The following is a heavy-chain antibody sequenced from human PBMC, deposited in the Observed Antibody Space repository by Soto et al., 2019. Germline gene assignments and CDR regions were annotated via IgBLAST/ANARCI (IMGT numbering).Heavy chain of an antibody. V-gene: IGHV4-59*08. Sequence: QVQLQESGPGLVKPSETLSLTCTVSGGSISSYYWSWIRQPPGKGLEWIGYIFYSGSTNYNPSLNSRATISVDSSKIQFSLKLSSVTAARTAVYYCARRYSSGFDFWGQGPLVTVSS. CDR2: IFYSGST. CDR3: ARRYSSGFDF. J-gene: IGHJ4*02. CDR1: GGSISSYY. D-gene: IGHD6-19*01.